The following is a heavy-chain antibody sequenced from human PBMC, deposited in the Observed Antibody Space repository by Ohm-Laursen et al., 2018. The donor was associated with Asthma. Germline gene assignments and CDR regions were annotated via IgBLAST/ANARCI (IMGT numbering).Heavy chain of an antibody. V-gene: IGHV3-30-3*01. CDR1: GFPFSSYA. J-gene: IGHJ4*02. CDR2: ISYDGSNK. CDR3: ARDSEWLSMGGYYFDY. Sequence: SLRLSCTASGFPFSSYALHWVRQAPGKGLEWVAVISYDGSNKYYADSVKGRFTISRDNSKNTLYLQMNSPRAEDTAVYYCARDSEWLSMGGYYFDYWGQGTLVTVSS. D-gene: IGHD6-19*01.